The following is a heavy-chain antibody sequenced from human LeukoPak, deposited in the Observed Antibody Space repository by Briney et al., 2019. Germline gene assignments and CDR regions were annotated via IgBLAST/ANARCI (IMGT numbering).Heavy chain of an antibody. Sequence: PGGSLRLFRSASGFTSSSFWMHWVRQPPAKGRVWVSRINGDGSSRSYAASEKGRFTFSRDNAKNTLYLQMNSLRVEDTAVYYCARDVVESSGYFDFWGQGTLVTVSS. D-gene: IGHD3-22*01. CDR3: ARDVVESSGYFDF. CDR1: GFTSSSFW. CDR2: INGDGSSR. V-gene: IGHV3-74*01. J-gene: IGHJ4*02.